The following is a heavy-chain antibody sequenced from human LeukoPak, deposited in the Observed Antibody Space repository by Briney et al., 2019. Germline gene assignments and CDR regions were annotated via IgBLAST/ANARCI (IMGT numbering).Heavy chain of an antibody. CDR3: AKGPHSLLINNWFDP. J-gene: IGHJ5*02. Sequence: SETLSLTCTVSGGSLSSGYYYGTWFRQPAGKGLEWIGRIYTSGSTNYNPSLKSRVILSVDTSKNQFSLKLSSVTAADTAVYYCAKGPHSLLINNWFDPWGQGTLVTVSS. CDR1: GGSLSSGYYY. D-gene: IGHD2-8*01. CDR2: IYTSGST. V-gene: IGHV4-61*02.